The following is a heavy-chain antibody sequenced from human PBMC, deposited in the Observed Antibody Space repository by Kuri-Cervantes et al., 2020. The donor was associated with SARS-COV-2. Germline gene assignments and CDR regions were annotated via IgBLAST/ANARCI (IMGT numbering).Heavy chain of an antibody. Sequence: GGSLRLSCAASGFTFDDYAMHWVRQAPGKGLEWVSGISWNSGSIGYADSVKGRFTISRDNAKNSLYLQMNSLRAEDTAVYYCARDRTILDYFDYWGQGTLVTVSS. CDR3: ARDRTILDYFDY. CDR2: ISWNSGSI. J-gene: IGHJ4*02. D-gene: IGHD3-9*01. V-gene: IGHV3-9*01. CDR1: GFTFDDYA.